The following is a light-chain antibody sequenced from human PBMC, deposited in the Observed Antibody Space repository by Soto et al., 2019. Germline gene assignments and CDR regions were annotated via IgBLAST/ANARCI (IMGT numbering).Light chain of an antibody. CDR1: QSISSW. J-gene: IGKJ4*01. CDR3: QQYNSYSLT. CDR2: DAS. V-gene: IGKV1-5*01. Sequence: DIPMTQSPSTLSASVGDRVTITCRASQSISSWLAWYQQKPGKAPKLLIYDASSLESGVPSRFSGSGSGTEFTLTISSLQPDDFATYDCQQYNSYSLTFGGGTKGEIK.